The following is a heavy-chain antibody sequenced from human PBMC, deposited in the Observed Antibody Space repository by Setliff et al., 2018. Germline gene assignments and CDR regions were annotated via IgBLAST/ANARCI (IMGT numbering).Heavy chain of an antibody. Sequence: PSETLSLTCTVSGGSVSSTSHYWGWIRQAPGKGMEWIGSVYYSGYTYSKPSLQSRVSMSVDASKNQFSLKLSSVTAADAALYYCAASRAYTGAVEEWFLPKTFDFWGQGSPVTVSS. D-gene: IGHD3-10*01. J-gene: IGHJ4*02. CDR2: VYYSGYT. CDR1: GGSVSSTSHY. V-gene: IGHV4-39*07. CDR3: AASRAYTGAVEEWFLPKTFDF.